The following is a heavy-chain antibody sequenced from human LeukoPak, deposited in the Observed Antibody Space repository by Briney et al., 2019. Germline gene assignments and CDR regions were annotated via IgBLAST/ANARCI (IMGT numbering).Heavy chain of an antibody. CDR3: ARDREYCSSTSCYSAFDI. J-gene: IGHJ3*02. Sequence: ASVKVSCKSSGYTFTDYYILWVRQAPGQGLEWMGWINPNSGGANYAQKFQGRVTMTRDTSITTVSMELSRLRSDDTAVYYCARDREYCSSTSCYSAFDIWGQGTMVTVSS. CDR1: GYTFTDYY. D-gene: IGHD2-2*01. V-gene: IGHV1-2*02. CDR2: INPNSGGA.